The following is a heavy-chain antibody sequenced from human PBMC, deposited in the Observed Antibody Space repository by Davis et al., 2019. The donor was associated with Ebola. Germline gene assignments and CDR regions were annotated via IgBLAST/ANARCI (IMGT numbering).Heavy chain of an antibody. V-gene: IGHV1-18*01. J-gene: IGHJ6*02. Sequence: ASVKVSCKASGYTFTSYGISWVRQAPGQGLEWMGWISAYNGNTNYAQKLQGRVTMTTDTSTSTAYMELRSLRSDDTAVYYCARAIGLGYGGKSYYYGMDVWGQGTTVTVSS. CDR1: GYTFTSYG. D-gene: IGHD4-23*01. CDR2: ISAYNGNT. CDR3: ARAIGLGYGGKSYYYGMDV.